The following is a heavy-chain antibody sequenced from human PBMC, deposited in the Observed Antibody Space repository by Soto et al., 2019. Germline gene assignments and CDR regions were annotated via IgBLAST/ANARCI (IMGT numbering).Heavy chain of an antibody. Sequence: QVHLQESAPGLVEPSQTLSLTCTVSGDSISSGDYYWSWIRQSPDKGLEWIGYTYHSGRTYYKPSLKSRVTISADTSKNQFSLKLSSVTAADTAMYYCARRHYYDSSGYADALDIWGQGTSVTVSS. CDR3: ARRHYYDSSGYADALDI. CDR2: TYHSGRT. D-gene: IGHD3-22*01. V-gene: IGHV4-30-4*01. J-gene: IGHJ3*02. CDR1: GDSISSGDYY.